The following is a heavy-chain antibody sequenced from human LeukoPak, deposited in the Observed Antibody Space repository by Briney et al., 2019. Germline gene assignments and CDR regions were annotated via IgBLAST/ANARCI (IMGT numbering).Heavy chain of an antibody. D-gene: IGHD6-19*01. CDR2: TYYRSKWYN. CDR1: GDSVSSNSAA. Sequence: SQTLSLTCAIPGDSVSSNSAAWNWIRQSPSRGLEWLGRTYYRSKWYNDYAVSVKSRITINPDTSKNQFSLQLNSVTPEDTAVYYCARGGYSSGWYGYYYGMDVWGQGTTVTVSS. J-gene: IGHJ6*02. CDR3: ARGGYSSGWYGYYYGMDV. V-gene: IGHV6-1*01.